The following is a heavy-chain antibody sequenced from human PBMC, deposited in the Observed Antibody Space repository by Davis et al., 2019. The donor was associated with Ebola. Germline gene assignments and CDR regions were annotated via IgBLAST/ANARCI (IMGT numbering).Heavy chain of an antibody. D-gene: IGHD1-1*01. CDR2: IYYSGST. Sequence: MPSETLSLTCTVSGGSISSSSYYWGWIRQPPGKGLEWIGYIYYSGSTNYNPSLKSRVTISVGTSKNQFSLKLSSVTAADTAVYYCARGGRYSPFMRNYYYYGMDVWGQGTTVTVSS. V-gene: IGHV4-61*05. CDR3: ARGGRYSPFMRNYYYYGMDV. J-gene: IGHJ6*02. CDR1: GGSISSSSYY.